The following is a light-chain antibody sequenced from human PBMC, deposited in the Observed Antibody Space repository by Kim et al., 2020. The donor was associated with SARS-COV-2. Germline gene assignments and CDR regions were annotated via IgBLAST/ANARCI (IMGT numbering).Light chain of an antibody. CDR1: QGISSH. CDR3: QQYYSYPPT. CDR2: AAS. J-gene: IGKJ2*01. Sequence: AIRITQSPSSLSASTGDRVTITCRASQGISSHLAWYQQKPGKAPKVLIYAASTLQSGVPSRFSGSGSGTDFTLTISCLQSEDFATYYCQQYYSYPPTFGQGTKLEI. V-gene: IGKV1-8*01.